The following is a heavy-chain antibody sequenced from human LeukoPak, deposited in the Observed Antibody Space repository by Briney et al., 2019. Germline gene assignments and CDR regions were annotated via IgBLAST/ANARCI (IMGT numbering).Heavy chain of an antibody. CDR3: ASLNNDDY. CDR2: IKNDGSKK. J-gene: IGHJ4*02. V-gene: IGHV3-7*01. D-gene: IGHD1-1*01. Sequence: GGSLRLSCAASGLTFSNYWMSWVRQAPGKGLEWVANIKNDGSKKYYVDSVKGRFTISRDNAKNSLYLQMNSLRVEDTAVYYCASLNNDDYWGQGTLVTVPS. CDR1: GLTFSNYW.